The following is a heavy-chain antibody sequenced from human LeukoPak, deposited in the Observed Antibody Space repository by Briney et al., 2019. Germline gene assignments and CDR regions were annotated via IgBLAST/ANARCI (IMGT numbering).Heavy chain of an antibody. CDR3: AKDSDWDYYMDV. CDR2: ISSSSSTI. J-gene: IGHJ6*03. CDR1: GFTFSSYG. V-gene: IGHV3-48*01. D-gene: IGHD3-9*01. Sequence: GGSLRLSCAASGFTFSSYGMNWVRQAPGKGLELVSYISSSSSTIYYADSVKGRFTISRDNAKNSLYLQMNSLRAEDTAVYYCAKDSDWDYYMDVWGKGTTVTVSS.